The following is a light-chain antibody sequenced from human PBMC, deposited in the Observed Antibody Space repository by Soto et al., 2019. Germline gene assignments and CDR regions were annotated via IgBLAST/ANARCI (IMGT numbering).Light chain of an antibody. CDR1: SSDIGDYDY. V-gene: IGLV2-14*01. CDR2: DVT. CDR3: CSYTDIALDVV. Sequence: QSALTQPASVSGSPGQSITISCTGTSSDIGDYDYVSWYQRLPGKAPKLLIFDVTHRPSGVSDRFSGSKSGNTASLTISGVRPEDEADYYCCSYTDIALDVVFGGGTKVTVL. J-gene: IGLJ2*01.